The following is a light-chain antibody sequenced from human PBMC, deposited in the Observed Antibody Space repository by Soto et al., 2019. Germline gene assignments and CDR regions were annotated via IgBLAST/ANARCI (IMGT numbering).Light chain of an antibody. CDR3: SSYSRTTSLGV. CDR1: SIDIAYYDY. CDR2: HVS. V-gene: IGLV2-14*03. Sequence: QSALTQPASVSGSPGQSITISCTGASIDIAYYDYISWYQHHPGEAPKLIIFHVSDRPSGVSDRFSGSKSGNTASLTISGLQAADEADYYCSSYSRTTSLGVFGGGTKLTVL. J-gene: IGLJ3*02.